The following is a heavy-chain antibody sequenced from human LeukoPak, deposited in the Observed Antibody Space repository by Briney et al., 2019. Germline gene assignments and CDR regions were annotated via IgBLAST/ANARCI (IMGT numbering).Heavy chain of an antibody. V-gene: IGHV4-30-4*01. CDR1: GGSISSGDYY. J-gene: IGHJ4*02. D-gene: IGHD6-13*01. Sequence: SETLSLTCTVSGGSISSGDYYWSWIRQPPGRGLEWIGYIYNNGRTYYNPSLKSRVTISVDTSKNLFSLKVSSVTAADAAVYYCARGRSSSWSSFDYWGQGTLVTVSS. CDR2: IYNNGRT. CDR3: ARGRSSSWSSFDY.